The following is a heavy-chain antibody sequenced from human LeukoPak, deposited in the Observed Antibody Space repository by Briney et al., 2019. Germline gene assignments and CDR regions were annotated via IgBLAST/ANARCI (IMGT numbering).Heavy chain of an antibody. CDR3: ARDGAVAGTYNWFDP. Sequence: GESLKISCKGSGFSFTSYWIGWVRQLSGKGLEWMGIIYPDDSDTRYSPSFQGQVTISADKSISTAYLQWSSLKASDTAMYYCARDGAVAGTYNWFDPWGQGTLVTVSS. CDR1: GFSFTSYW. CDR2: IYPDDSDT. V-gene: IGHV5-51*01. D-gene: IGHD6-19*01. J-gene: IGHJ5*02.